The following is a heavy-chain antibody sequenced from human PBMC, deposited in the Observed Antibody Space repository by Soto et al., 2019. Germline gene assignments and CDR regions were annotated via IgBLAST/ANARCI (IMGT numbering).Heavy chain of an antibody. CDR3: ARDLNSGNFYY. D-gene: IGHD6-25*01. J-gene: IGHJ4*02. Sequence: QVQLVESGGGVVQPGTSLRLSCAASGFTFSTYGMHWARQAPGKGLEWVAVLGHDGGHVDYADSVRGRFTISRDNSKNTLYMQMNSFGAEDTALYYCARDLNSGNFYYWGQGTLVTVSS. CDR1: GFTFSTYG. CDR2: LGHDGGHV. V-gene: IGHV3-33*01.